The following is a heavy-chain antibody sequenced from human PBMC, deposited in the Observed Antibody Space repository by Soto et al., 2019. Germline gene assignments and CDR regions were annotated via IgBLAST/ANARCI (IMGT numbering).Heavy chain of an antibody. D-gene: IGHD5-12*01. V-gene: IGHV1-69*01. CDR3: ARGASSGFAYWYFDL. J-gene: IGHJ2*01. CDR2: INTKFGAT. CDR1: GGSFSKKA. Sequence: QVQLVQSGAELKKPGSSVKVSCEASGGSFSKKAISWVRQAPGQGLEWMGGINTKFGATNYAPKFQGRITITAAESTNTVYMALSSVTSEDTAVYYCARGASSGFAYWYFDLWGRGTLVSVSS.